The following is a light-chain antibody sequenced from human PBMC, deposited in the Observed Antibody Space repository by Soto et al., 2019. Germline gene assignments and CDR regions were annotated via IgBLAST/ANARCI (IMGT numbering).Light chain of an antibody. CDR1: QVVSSA. CDR3: QQFNSYPP. Sequence: LLTQSPSSLSTTVGDRVTITSRTSQVVSSALACFQQKPGKAPKLLIYDVSALESGVTSRFSDNGSGTDFTLTISSLQPENFATYSCQQFNSYPPLGGGTKVEI. J-gene: IGKJ4*01. CDR2: DVS. V-gene: IGKV1-13*02.